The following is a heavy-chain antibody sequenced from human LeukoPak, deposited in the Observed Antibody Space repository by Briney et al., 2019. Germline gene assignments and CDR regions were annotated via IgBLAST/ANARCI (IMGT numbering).Heavy chain of an antibody. D-gene: IGHD6-13*01. CDR1: GYTFTGYY. Sequence: ASVKVSCKASGYTFTGYYMHWVRQAPGQGLEWLGWINPNSGGTNYAQKFQGRVTMTRDTSTSTAYMELRSLRSDDTAVYYCAREKTGSSWYLYWGQGTLVTVSS. J-gene: IGHJ4*02. CDR2: INPNSGGT. V-gene: IGHV1-2*02. CDR3: AREKTGSSWYLY.